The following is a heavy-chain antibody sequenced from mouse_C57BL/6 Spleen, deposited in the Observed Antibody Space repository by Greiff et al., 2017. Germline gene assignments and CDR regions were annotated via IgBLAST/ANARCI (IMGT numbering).Heavy chain of an antibody. D-gene: IGHD2-4*01. V-gene: IGHV1-74*01. CDR3: AIIHIYYDYDDGFDY. CDR2: IHPSDSDT. Sequence: VQLQQPGAELVKPGASVKVSCKASGYTFTSYWMHWVQQRPGQGLEWIGRIHPSDSDTNYNQKFKGKATMTVDKSSSTAYMQLSSLTSEDSAVYYCAIIHIYYDYDDGFDYWGQGTTLTVSS. J-gene: IGHJ2*01. CDR1: GYTFTSYW.